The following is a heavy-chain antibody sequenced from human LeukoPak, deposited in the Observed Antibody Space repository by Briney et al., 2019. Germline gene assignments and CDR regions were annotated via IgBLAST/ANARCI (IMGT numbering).Heavy chain of an antibody. D-gene: IGHD6-13*01. V-gene: IGHV3-53*01. Sequence: PGGSLRLSCAASGFTVSSNYMSWVRQAPGKGLEWVSVIYSGGSTYYADCVKGRFTISRDNSKNTPYLQMNSLRAEDTAVYYCARDQAGGSSSWSYWGQGTLVTVSS. CDR2: IYSGGST. CDR3: ARDQAGGSSSWSY. J-gene: IGHJ4*02. CDR1: GFTVSSNY.